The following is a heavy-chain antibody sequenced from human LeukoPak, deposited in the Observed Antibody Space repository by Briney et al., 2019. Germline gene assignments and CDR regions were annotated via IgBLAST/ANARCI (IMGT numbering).Heavy chain of an antibody. V-gene: IGHV1-2*06. CDR1: NYTFTSYS. CDR3: ARGRSGWYFIDY. Sequence: ASVKVSCKASNYTFTSYSISWVRQAPGQGLEWMGRINPNSGGTNYAQKFQGRVTMTRDTSISTAYMELSRLRSDDTAVYYCARGRSGWYFIDYWGQGTLVTVSS. CDR2: INPNSGGT. J-gene: IGHJ4*02. D-gene: IGHD6-19*01.